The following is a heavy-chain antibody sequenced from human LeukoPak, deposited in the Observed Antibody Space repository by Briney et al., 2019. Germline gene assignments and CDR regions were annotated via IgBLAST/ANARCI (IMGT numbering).Heavy chain of an antibody. D-gene: IGHD3-22*01. V-gene: IGHV3-66*02. Sequence: GGSLRLSCAASGFTVSSNYMSWVRQAPGKGLEWVSVIYSGGSTYYADSVKGRFTISRDNSKNTLYLQMNSLRAEDTAVYYCAGGFLFEYYYDSSGSPHAFDIWGQGTMVTVSS. CDR1: GFTVSSNY. CDR3: AGGFLFEYYYDSSGSPHAFDI. CDR2: IYSGGST. J-gene: IGHJ3*02.